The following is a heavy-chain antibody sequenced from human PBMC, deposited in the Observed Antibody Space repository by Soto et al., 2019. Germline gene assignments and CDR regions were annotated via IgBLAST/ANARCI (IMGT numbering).Heavy chain of an antibody. CDR3: ARGYCSGGSCRKDAFDI. CDR1: GGTFSSYT. D-gene: IGHD2-15*01. J-gene: IGHJ3*02. Sequence: SVKVSCKASGGTFSSYTISWVRQAPGQGLEWMGRIIPILGIANYAQKFQGRVTITADKSTSTAYMELSSLRSEDTAVYFCARGYCSGGSCRKDAFDIWGQGTMVTVSS. CDR2: IIPILGIA. V-gene: IGHV1-69*02.